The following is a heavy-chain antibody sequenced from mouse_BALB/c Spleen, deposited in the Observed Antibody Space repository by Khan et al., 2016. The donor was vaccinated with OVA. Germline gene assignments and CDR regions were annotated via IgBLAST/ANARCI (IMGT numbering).Heavy chain of an antibody. CDR2: ISSAGDYT. V-gene: IGHV5-6*01. D-gene: IGHD1-1*01. CDR3: ASHLAGSFAY. Sequence: VQLKESGGDLVRPGGSLKLSCSASGFTFSTYSMSWVRQTPDKRLEWVATISSAGDYTFFPDSVKGRFTFSRDNARNTLYLQMSSLRSEATAMYYCASHLAGSFAYWGQGTLVTVSA. CDR1: GFTFSTYS. J-gene: IGHJ3*01.